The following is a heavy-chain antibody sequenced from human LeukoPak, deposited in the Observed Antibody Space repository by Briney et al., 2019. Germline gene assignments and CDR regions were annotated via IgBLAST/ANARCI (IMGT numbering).Heavy chain of an antibody. Sequence: SVKVSCKASGGTFSSYAISWVRQAPGQGLEWMGGIIPIFGTANYAQKFQGRVTITTDESTSTAYMELSSLRSEDTAVYYCARGWPDIAAADHYYYYYMDVWGKGTTVTVSS. D-gene: IGHD6-13*01. CDR3: ARGWPDIAAADHYYYYYMDV. V-gene: IGHV1-69*05. CDR1: GGTFSSYA. CDR2: IIPIFGTA. J-gene: IGHJ6*03.